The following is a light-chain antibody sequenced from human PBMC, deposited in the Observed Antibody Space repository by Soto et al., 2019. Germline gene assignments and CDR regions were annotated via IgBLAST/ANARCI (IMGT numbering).Light chain of an antibody. V-gene: IGLV2-8*01. CDR1: SSDVGGYNY. CDR3: SSDAGSNNFAV. CDR2: EVN. Sequence: QSALTQPPSASGSPGQSVTISCTGTSSDVGGYNYVSWYQQHPGKAPKLMIYEVNKRPSGVPDRFSASKSGNTASLTVSGLRAEDEAAYYCSSDAGSNNFAVFGGGTKLTVL. J-gene: IGLJ2*01.